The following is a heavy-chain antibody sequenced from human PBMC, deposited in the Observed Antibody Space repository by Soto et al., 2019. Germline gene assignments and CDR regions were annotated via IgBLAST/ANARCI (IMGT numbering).Heavy chain of an antibody. CDR1: GGSFSGYY. CDR3: ARAKDLPLPSHFDY. D-gene: IGHD6-6*01. CDR2: INHSGST. Sequence: PSETLSLTCAVYGGSFSGYYWSWIRQPPGKGLEWIGEINHSGSTNYNPSLKSRVTISVDTSKNQFSLKLSSVTAADTAVYYCARAKDLPLPSHFDYWGQGTLVTVSS. J-gene: IGHJ4*02. V-gene: IGHV4-34*01.